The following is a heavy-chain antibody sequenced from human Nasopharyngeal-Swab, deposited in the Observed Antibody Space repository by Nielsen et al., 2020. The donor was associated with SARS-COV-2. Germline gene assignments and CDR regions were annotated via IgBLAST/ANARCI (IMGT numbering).Heavy chain of an antibody. Sequence: SETLSLTCTVSGGSISSGGYYWSWILQHPGKGLDWIGYIYYSGSTYYNPSLKSRVTISVDTSKNQFSLKLSSVTAADTAVYYCASTTRITIFGVVGRFVPRGQGTLVPV. CDR1: GGSISSGGYY. D-gene: IGHD3-3*01. V-gene: IGHV4-31*03. J-gene: IGHJ5*01. CDR3: ASTTRITIFGVVGRFVP. CDR2: IYYSGST.